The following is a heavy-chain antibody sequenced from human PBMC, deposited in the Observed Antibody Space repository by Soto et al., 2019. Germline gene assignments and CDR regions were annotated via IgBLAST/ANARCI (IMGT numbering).Heavy chain of an antibody. CDR3: ARVCRVRGSRVDYIWGSYRYTYYFDY. D-gene: IGHD3-16*02. CDR1: GGSFSGYY. CDR2: INHSGST. V-gene: IGHV4-34*01. J-gene: IGHJ4*02. Sequence: SETLSLTCAVFGGSFSGYYWSWIRQPPGKGLEWIGEINHSGSTNYNPSLKSRVTISVDTSKNQFSLKLSSVTAADTAVYYCARVCRVRGSRVDYIWGSYRYTYYFDYWGQGTLVTVSS.